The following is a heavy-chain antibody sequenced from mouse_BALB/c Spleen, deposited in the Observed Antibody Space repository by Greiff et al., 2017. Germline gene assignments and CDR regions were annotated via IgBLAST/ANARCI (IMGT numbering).Heavy chain of an antibody. CDR3: ARHGHYYSLYWYIGV. J-gene: IGHJ1*01. CDR2: ISSGGGST. D-gene: IGHD1-2*01. Sequence: DVLLVESGGGLVKPGVSLKLSCAASGFAFSSYDMSWVRQTPEKRLEWVAYISSGGGSTYYPDTVKGRFTISRDNAKNTLYLQMSSLKSEDTAMYYCARHGHYYSLYWYIGVWGAGTTDTVTS. CDR1: GFAFSSYD. V-gene: IGHV5-12-1*01.